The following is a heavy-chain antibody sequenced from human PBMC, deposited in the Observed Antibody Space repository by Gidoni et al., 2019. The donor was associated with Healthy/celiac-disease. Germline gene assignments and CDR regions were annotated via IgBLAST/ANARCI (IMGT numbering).Heavy chain of an antibody. V-gene: IGHV1-8*01. CDR3: ARGRGIAAADAFDI. CDR2: MNPNSGNT. D-gene: IGHD6-13*01. J-gene: IGHJ3*02. CDR1: GYTFTSYD. Sequence: QVQLVQSGAEVKKPGASVKVSCNASGYTFTSYDINWVRQATGQGLEWMGGMNPNSGNTGYAQKFQGRVTMIRNTSISTAYMELSSLRSEDTAVYYCARGRGIAAADAFDIWGQGTMVTVSS.